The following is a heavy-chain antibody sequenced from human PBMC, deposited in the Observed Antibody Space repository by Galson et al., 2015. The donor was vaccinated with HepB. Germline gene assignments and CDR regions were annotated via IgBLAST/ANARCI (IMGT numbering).Heavy chain of an antibody. J-gene: IGHJ4*02. CDR2: INPNSGGT. CDR1: GYTFTGYY. Sequence: VKVSCKASGYTFTGYYMHWVRQAPGQGLEWMGWINPNSGGTNYAQKFQGRVTMTRDTSISTAYMELSRLRSDDTAVYYCAREVGAVAGTLGYWGQGTLVTVSS. V-gene: IGHV1-2*02. D-gene: IGHD6-19*01. CDR3: AREVGAVAGTLGY.